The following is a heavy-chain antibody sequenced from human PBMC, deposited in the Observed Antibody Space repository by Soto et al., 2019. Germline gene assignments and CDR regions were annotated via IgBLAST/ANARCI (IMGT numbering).Heavy chain of an antibody. CDR3: ARDRLMDTAGTSRHYFGWDV. CDR2: IYYSGNN. Sequence: QVQLQESGPGLVKPSQTLSLTCTVSGGSIRSGGYYWSWVRQNPRRGLEWIGNIYYSGNNYYNPSLKSRVTISVDTSKNQFPLNLSSVTAADTAVYYCARDRLMDTAGTSRHYFGWDVWGQGTTVTVSS. D-gene: IGHD5-18*01. J-gene: IGHJ6*02. V-gene: IGHV4-31*03. CDR1: GGSIRSGGYY.